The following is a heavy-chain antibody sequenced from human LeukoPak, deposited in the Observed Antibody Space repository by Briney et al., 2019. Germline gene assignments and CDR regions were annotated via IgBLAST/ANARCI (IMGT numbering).Heavy chain of an antibody. CDR1: GFTFGRYA. CDR2: ISASGVGT. D-gene: IGHD2-2*01. V-gene: IGHV3-23*01. J-gene: IGHJ4*02. CDR3: AKVLQYHLPEPPFDY. Sequence: PGGSLRLSCAVSGFTFGRYAMSWVRQAPGKGLEWVSAISASGVGTYYADSVKGRFTISRDNSNNTLYLQMNSLRADDTAVYYCAKVLQYHLPEPPFDYWGQGTLVTVS.